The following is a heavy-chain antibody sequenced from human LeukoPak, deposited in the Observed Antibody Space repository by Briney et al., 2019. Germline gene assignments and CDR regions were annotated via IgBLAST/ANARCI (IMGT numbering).Heavy chain of an antibody. CDR3: ASMVRGVRGTDY. D-gene: IGHD3-10*01. V-gene: IGHV3-30*03. CDR2: ISNDGSNK. Sequence: GGSLRLSCAASGFTFSSYGMHWVRQAPGKGLEWVAVISNDGSNKYYADSVKGRFTISRDNSKNTLYLQMNSLRAEDTAVYYCASMVRGVRGTDYWGQGTLVTVSS. CDR1: GFTFSSYG. J-gene: IGHJ4*02.